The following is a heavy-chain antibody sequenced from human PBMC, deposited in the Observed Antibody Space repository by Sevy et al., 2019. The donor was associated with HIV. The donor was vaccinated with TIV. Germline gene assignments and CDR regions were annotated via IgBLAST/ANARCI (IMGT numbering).Heavy chain of an antibody. D-gene: IGHD2-2*02. Sequence: ASVKVSCKASGYSFTSYSMHWVRQAPGQGLEWMGIINPNGGSTTYAQKFQGRVTLTRVTSTNTVHMELSSLRSEDTAVYHCARAGYCSSASCYSYSYYYMDVWGKGTTVTVSS. CDR1: GYSFTSYS. CDR3: ARAGYCSSASCYSYSYYYMDV. V-gene: IGHV1-46*03. J-gene: IGHJ6*03. CDR2: INPNGGST.